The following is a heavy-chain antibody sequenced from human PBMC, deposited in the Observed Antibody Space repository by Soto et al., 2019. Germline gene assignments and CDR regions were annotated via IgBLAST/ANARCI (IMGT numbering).Heavy chain of an antibody. CDR2: ISSNGGST. CDR3: EYSSSWPTYGMDV. V-gene: IGHV3-64D*06. J-gene: IGHJ6*02. D-gene: IGHD6-13*01. CDR1: GFTFSSHA. Sequence: PGGSLRLSCSASGFTFSSHAMHWVRQAPGKGLEYVSAISSNGGSTYYADSVKGRFTISRDNSKNTLYLQMSSLRAEDTAVYYCEYSSSWPTYGMDVWGQGTTVTVSS.